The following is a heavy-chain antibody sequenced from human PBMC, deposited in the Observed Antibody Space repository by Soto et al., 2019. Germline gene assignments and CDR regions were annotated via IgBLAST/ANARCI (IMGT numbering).Heavy chain of an antibody. J-gene: IGHJ3*01. CDR1: GFTFSDYW. CDR2: VNTDGSSA. CDR3: AVPALSPV. V-gene: IGHV3-74*01. Sequence: EVQLVESGGGLVQPGGSLRLSCVASGFTFSDYWMHWIRQVPGKGLVWVSRVNTDGSSADYADSVKGRFTISRDNSKNTLYLPRNSLRAAAPALYYCAVPALSPVWGQGTMVTVSS.